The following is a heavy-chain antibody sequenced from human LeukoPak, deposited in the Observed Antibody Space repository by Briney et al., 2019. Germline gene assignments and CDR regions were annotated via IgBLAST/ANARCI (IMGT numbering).Heavy chain of an antibody. CDR2: LRGDGET. J-gene: IGHJ4*02. V-gene: IGHV3-23*01. CDR1: GFTFKNYA. Sequence: GGSLTLSCAASGFTFKNYAMSWVRQAPARGLEWVASLRGDGETFYADSVRGRFTLSRDDSRNSVYLHLNNLLVGDTAVYFGXXXXXXXXXXXXXWGQGTVVTVS. CDR3: XXXXXXXXXXXXX.